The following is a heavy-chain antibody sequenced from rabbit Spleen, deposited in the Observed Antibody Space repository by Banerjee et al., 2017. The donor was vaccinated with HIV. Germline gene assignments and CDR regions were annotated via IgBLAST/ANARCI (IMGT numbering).Heavy chain of an antibody. Sequence: QEQLVESGGGLVKPEGSLKLSCTASGFSFSNKAVMCWVRQAPGKGLEWIACINAVTGKAVYASWAKGRFTFSKTSSTTVTLQVTSLTAADTATYFCARARDTYDDVGDYARLDLWGPGTLVTVS. CDR1: GFSFSNKAV. V-gene: IGHV1S45*01. J-gene: IGHJ3*01. D-gene: IGHD2-1*01. CDR3: ARARDTYDDVGDYARLDL. CDR2: INAVTGKA.